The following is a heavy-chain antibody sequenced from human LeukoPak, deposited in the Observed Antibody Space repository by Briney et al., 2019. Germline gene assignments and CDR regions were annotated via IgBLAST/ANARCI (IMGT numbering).Heavy chain of an antibody. CDR1: AGSISSHY. V-gene: IGHV4-4*07. Sequence: PSETQSLTCTVSAGSISSHYWSWIRQPAGKGLEWIGRIHTSGTTNYNSSLKSRVTMSVDTSKNQFSLKVSSVTAADTGVYYCARAPDFSSGWLLDRWGQGSLVTVSS. D-gene: IGHD6-19*01. J-gene: IGHJ4*02. CDR2: IHTSGTT. CDR3: ARAPDFSSGWLLDR.